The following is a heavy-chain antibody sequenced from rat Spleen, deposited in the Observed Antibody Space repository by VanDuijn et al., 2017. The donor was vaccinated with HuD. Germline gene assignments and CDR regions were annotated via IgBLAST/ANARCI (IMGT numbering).Heavy chain of an antibody. CDR2: IWTGGST. CDR1: GFSLTSYH. CDR3: TRDGYSSYGIMDA. J-gene: IGHJ4*01. D-gene: IGHD1-2*01. V-gene: IGHV2-43*01. Sequence: VQLKESGPGLVQSSQTLSLTCTVSGFSLTSYHVSWVRQPPGKGLEWMGVIWTGGSTAYTSLLKSRLSISRDTSKNQVFLKMNSLQTDDTGTYYCTRDGYSSYGIMDAWGQGASVTVSS.